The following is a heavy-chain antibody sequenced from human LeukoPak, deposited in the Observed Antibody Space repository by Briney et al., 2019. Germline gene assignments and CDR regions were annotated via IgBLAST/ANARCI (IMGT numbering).Heavy chain of an antibody. CDR3: ARHRGSGYAVYYFDY. Sequence: GESLKISCKGSGYSFASYWVGWVRQMPGKGLEWMGIIYPGDSDTRYSPSFQGQVTISADKSISTAYLQWSSLKASDTAMYYCARHRGSGYAVYYFDYWGQGTLVTVSS. J-gene: IGHJ4*02. CDR2: IYPGDSDT. V-gene: IGHV5-51*01. CDR1: GYSFASYW. D-gene: IGHD5-12*01.